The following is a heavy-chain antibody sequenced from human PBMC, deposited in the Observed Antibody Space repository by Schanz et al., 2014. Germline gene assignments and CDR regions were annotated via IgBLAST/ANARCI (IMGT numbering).Heavy chain of an antibody. J-gene: IGHJ4*02. Sequence: QVQLVQSGGEVKTPGASVKVSCKASGYTFTRSGISWVRQAPGQGLEWMGWIGGSDGNTNFSKKFQGRSTMTTDTSTSTVYMELRSLTSDDSAVYYCARDRDQWDGNYLDYWGQGTLVTVSS. D-gene: IGHD1-26*01. CDR3: ARDRDQWDGNYLDY. CDR1: GYTFTRSG. CDR2: IGGSDGNT. V-gene: IGHV1-18*01.